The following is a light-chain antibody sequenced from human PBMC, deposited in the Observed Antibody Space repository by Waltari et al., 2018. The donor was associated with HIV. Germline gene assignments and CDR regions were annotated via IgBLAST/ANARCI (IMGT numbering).Light chain of an antibody. CDR3: CSYAGSSTWV. J-gene: IGLJ3*02. Sequence: QSALTQPASASGSPGQSITISCTGTSRDVGSYNLVSWYQQHPGKAPKLMFYEVSKRPSGVSNRFSGSKSGNTAFLTISGLQAEDEADYYCCSYAGSSTWVFGGGTKLTVL. CDR2: EVS. CDR1: SRDVGSYNL. V-gene: IGLV2-23*02.